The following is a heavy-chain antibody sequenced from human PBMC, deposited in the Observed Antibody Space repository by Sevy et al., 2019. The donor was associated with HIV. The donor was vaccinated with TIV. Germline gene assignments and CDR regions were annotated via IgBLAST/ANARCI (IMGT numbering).Heavy chain of an antibody. CDR1: GFTFSSYG. CDR3: AKDRGSAAAGMGMAAEYFQH. D-gene: IGHD6-13*01. CDR2: ISYDGSNK. Sequence: GGSLRLSCAASGFTFSSYGMHWVRQAPGKGLEWVAVISYDGSNKYYADSVKGRFPISRDNSKNTLYLIMNSLRAEDTAVYYCAKDRGSAAAGMGMAAEYFQHWGQGTLVTFSS. V-gene: IGHV3-30*18. J-gene: IGHJ1*01.